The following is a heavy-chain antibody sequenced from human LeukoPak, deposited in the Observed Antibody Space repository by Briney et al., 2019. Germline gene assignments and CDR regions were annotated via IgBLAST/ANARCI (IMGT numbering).Heavy chain of an antibody. Sequence: PSETLSLTCTVSGGSISSYYWSWLRQPPGKGLEWIGYIYYSGSTNYNPSLKSRVTISVDTSKNQFSLKLSSVTAADTAVYYCARGLWFGELSWWFDPWGQGTLVTVSS. V-gene: IGHV4-59*08. J-gene: IGHJ5*02. D-gene: IGHD3-10*01. CDR3: ARGLWFGELSWWFDP. CDR1: GGSISSYY. CDR2: IYYSGST.